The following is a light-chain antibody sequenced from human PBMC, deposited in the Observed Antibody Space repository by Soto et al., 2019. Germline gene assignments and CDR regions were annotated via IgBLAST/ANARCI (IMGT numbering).Light chain of an antibody. CDR2: GAS. CDR1: QSVSSSY. Sequence: EIGLTQSPGTLSLSPGERATLSCRAGQSVSSSYSAWYQQKPGQAPRLLIYGASSRATGIPDRFSVSGSGTDFTLAISRPEPEYCAVAYGQQYCSSPSFTCGGGTKVEIK. V-gene: IGKV3-20*01. CDR3: QQYCSSPSFT. J-gene: IGKJ4*01.